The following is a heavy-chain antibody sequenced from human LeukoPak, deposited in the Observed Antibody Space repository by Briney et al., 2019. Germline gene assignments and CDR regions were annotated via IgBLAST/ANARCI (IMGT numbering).Heavy chain of an antibody. D-gene: IGHD3-10*01. CDR1: GYTFTTYY. CDR2: IIPSDGST. Sequence: ASVKVSCKASGYTFTTYYIHWVRQAPGQGLEWMGMIIPSDGSTTYAQKFQGRVTMTRDTSASTVYLQLSSLTSEDTAVYYCARDQGGGSTVAFVDYWGQGTLVTVSS. J-gene: IGHJ4*02. CDR3: ARDQGGGSTVAFVDY. V-gene: IGHV1-46*01.